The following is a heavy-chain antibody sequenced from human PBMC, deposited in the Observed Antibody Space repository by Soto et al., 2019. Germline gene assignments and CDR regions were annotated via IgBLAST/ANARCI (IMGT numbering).Heavy chain of an antibody. V-gene: IGHV1-69*01. CDR3: VQYLNGQEPAPGMAGATAY. D-gene: IGHD1-26*01. CDR2: IIPIFGTA. J-gene: IGHJ4*02. Sequence: ASLVNCACKTVVSALSVYASGWRSKAPEKGLEWMGGIIPIFGTANYAQKFKSRGTTTADESTRTAYLEPSSLRSEDTAVYYCVQYLNGQEPAPGMAGATAYWGKGTLDPGS. CDR1: VSALSVYA.